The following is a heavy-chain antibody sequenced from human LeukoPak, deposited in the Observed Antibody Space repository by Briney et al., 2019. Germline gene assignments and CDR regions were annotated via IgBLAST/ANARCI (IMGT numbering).Heavy chain of an antibody. J-gene: IGHJ4*02. Sequence: PSETLSLTCTVSGGSISSYHWSWIRQPPGKGLEWIGYIYYGGGTNYNPSLKSRVTISVDTSKNQFSLKLSSVTAADTAVYYCARHLGGSSWFDYWGQGTLVTVSS. D-gene: IGHD2-15*01. CDR3: ARHLGGSSWFDY. CDR2: IYYGGGT. CDR1: GGSISSYH. V-gene: IGHV4-59*08.